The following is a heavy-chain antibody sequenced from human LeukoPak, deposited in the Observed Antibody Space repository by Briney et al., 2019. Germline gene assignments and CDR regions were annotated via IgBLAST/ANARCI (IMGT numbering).Heavy chain of an antibody. V-gene: IGHV3-48*03. CDR3: ARGSYYSSDY. D-gene: IGHD3-22*01. J-gene: IGHJ4*02. CDR2: ISTSGGTK. CDR1: GFTFSRYE. Sequence: PGGSLRLSCAASGFTFSRYEMNWVRQAPGKGLEWVSYISTSGGTKYYGDSVKGRFTISRDNAKNSLYLQMDSLRAEDTAVYYCARGSYYSSDYWGQGTLVTVSS.